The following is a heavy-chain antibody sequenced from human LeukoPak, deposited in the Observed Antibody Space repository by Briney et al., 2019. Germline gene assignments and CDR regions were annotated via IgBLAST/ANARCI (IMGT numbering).Heavy chain of an antibody. J-gene: IGHJ4*02. V-gene: IGHV4-34*01. D-gene: IGHD6-19*01. CDR1: GGSFSGYY. CDR3: ARDSSGWSSGYYFDY. CDR2: INHSGST. Sequence: PSETLSLTCAVYGGSFSGYYWSWIRQPPGKGLEWIGEINHSGSTNYNPSLKSRVTISVDTSKNQFSLKLSSVTAADTAVYYCARDSSGWSSGYYFDYWGQGTLVTVSS.